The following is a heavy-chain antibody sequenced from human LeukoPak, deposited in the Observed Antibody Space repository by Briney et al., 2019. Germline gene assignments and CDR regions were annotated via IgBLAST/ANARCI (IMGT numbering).Heavy chain of an antibody. D-gene: IGHD5-24*01. CDR2: INPSGGST. J-gene: IGHJ4*02. Sequence: ASVKISCKVSGYTFTDYYMHWVRHAPGQGLEWMGIINPSGGSTSYAQKFQGRVTMTRDTSTSTVYMELSSLRSEDTAVYYCASGDGYRDVYFDYWGQGTLVTVSS. CDR1: GYTFTDYY. CDR3: ASGDGYRDVYFDY. V-gene: IGHV1-46*01.